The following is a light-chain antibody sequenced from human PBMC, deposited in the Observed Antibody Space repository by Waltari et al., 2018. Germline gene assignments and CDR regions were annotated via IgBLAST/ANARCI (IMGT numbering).Light chain of an antibody. V-gene: IGLV2-11*01. CDR2: YVN. CDR3: FSYAGSYTFRV. CDR1: ISDFGGYHY. Sequence: QSALTQPRSLSGSPGQSVTISCTGNISDFGGYHYITLYQQHPGKAPKLMIYYVNKRPSGVPDRFSGSKSGNTASLTISGLQAGDEADYYCFSYAGSYTFRVFGGGTKLTVL. J-gene: IGLJ2*01.